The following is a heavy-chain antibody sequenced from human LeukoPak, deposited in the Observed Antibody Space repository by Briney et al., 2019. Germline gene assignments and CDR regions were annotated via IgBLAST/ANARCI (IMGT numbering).Heavy chain of an antibody. CDR3: ATSNNYYGSGSYDY. J-gene: IGHJ4*02. D-gene: IGHD3-10*01. V-gene: IGHV4-31*11. CDR1: GGSISSGGYY. Sequence: PSETLSLTCAVSGGSISSGGYYWRWIRQHPGKGLEWIGYIYYSGSTYYNPSLKSRVTISVDTSKNQFSLKLSSVTAADTAVYYCATSNNYYGSGSYDYWGQGTLVTVSS. CDR2: IYYSGST.